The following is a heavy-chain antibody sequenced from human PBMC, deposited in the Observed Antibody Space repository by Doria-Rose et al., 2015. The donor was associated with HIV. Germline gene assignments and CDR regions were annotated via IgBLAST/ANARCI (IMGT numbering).Heavy chain of an antibody. V-gene: IGHV2-26*01. CDR1: GVSLSSPGMG. J-gene: IGHJ4*02. CDR2: IFSDDER. D-gene: IGHD6-13*01. CDR3: ARIKSSRWYHKYYFDF. Sequence: QVTLKESGPVLVKPTETLTLTCTVSGVSLSSPGMGVSWIRQPPGKALEWLANIFSDDERSYKTSLKSILTISSGTSKRQLVLTMPDMDPVDTATYYCARIKSSRWYHKYYFDFWGRGTLVIVSA.